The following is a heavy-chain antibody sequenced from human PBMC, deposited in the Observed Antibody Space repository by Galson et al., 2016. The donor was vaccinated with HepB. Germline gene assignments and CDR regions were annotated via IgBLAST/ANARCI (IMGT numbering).Heavy chain of an antibody. V-gene: IGHV2-70*04. J-gene: IGHJ4*02. CDR1: GVSVSSSGVR. CDR2: IDWGVDQ. D-gene: IGHD1-26*01. Sequence: PALVKPTQTLTLTCTVSGVSVSSSGVRVSWIRQPPGKALEWLARIDWGVDQFYSTSLQTRLTISKDTSRNQVVLTMTNMDSLDTGTYYCAHIRTGGNIRRGYYFDFWSQGIPVTVSS. CDR3: AHIRTGGNIRRGYYFDF.